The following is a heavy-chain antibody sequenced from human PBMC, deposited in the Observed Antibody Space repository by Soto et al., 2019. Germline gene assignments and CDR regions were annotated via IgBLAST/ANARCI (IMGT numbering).Heavy chain of an antibody. J-gene: IGHJ5*02. V-gene: IGHV3-11*06. D-gene: IGHD3-3*01. CDR2: ISPRSGYT. Sequence: GSLRLSCAASGFTFSDEYMSWVRQAPERGLEWGSYISPRSGYTKYADSVKGRITTPRDDAKNSLDLQTNNLRAEDTAVSFCAGARGPGIGSWFDPWGRGALVTVSS. CDR1: GFTFSDEY. CDR3: AGARGPGIGSWFDP.